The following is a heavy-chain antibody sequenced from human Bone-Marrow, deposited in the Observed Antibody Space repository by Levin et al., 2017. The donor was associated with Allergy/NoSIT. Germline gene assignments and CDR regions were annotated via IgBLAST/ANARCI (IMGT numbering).Heavy chain of an antibody. V-gene: IGHV3-33*01. D-gene: IGHD6-19*01. CDR2: IWYDGNYK. CDR1: GFTFSDYG. CDR3: ARTYSSVATHTPDFGMDV. Sequence: GESLKISCAASGFTFSDYGIHWVRQAPGKGLEWVTLIWYDGNYKYYADSVKGRFTISRDNSKNTLYLQMNSLRAEDTAVYYCARTYSSVATHTPDFGMDVWGQGTTVTVSS. J-gene: IGHJ6*02.